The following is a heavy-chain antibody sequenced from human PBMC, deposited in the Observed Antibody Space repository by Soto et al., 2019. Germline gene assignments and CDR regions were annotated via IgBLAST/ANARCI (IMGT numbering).Heavy chain of an antibody. V-gene: IGHV6-1*01. CDR1: GDSVSNNSFA. CDR3: ARTLRGRGVKYIDE. Sequence: SQTLSLTFAISGDSVSNNSFAWNWVRQSPSRGLEWLGRTYYRSKWHYDYAPSVRSRITINPDTSKNHFSLQLNSVSPEDAAVYYCARTLRGRGVKYIDEWGQGTLLTL. CDR2: TYYRSKWHY. D-gene: IGHD3-10*01. J-gene: IGHJ4*02.